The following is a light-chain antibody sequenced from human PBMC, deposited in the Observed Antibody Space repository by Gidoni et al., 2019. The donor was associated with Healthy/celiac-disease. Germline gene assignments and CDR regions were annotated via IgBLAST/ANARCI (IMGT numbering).Light chain of an antibody. CDR1: QSVRSN. Sequence: EIVMTQSPATLSVSPGERATLSCRASQSVRSNLAWYQQQPGQAPRLLIYGASTRATGIPARFRCSGSGTEFTLTISSLQSEDFAVYYCQQYNNWPPYTFGQGTKLEIK. CDR2: GAS. V-gene: IGKV3-15*01. J-gene: IGKJ2*01. CDR3: QQYNNWPPYT.